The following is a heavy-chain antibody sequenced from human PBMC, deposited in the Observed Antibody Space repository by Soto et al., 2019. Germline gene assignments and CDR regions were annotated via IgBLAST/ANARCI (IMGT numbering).Heavy chain of an antibody. CDR1: GFTFSSYS. J-gene: IGHJ5*02. V-gene: IGHV3-21*01. Sequence: PGGSLRLSCAASGFTFSSYSMNWVRQAPGKGLEWVSSISSSSSYIYYADSVKGRFTISRDNAKNSLYLQMNSLRAEDTAVYYCARGLGYSSSWPQNWFDPWGQGTLVTVSS. D-gene: IGHD6-13*01. CDR3: ARGLGYSSSWPQNWFDP. CDR2: ISSSSSYI.